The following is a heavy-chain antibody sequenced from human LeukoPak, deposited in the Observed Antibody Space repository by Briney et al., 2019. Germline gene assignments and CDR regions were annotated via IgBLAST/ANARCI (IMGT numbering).Heavy chain of an antibody. CDR1: GGSISSGSYY. J-gene: IGHJ6*02. Sequence: PSETLSLTCTVSGGSISSGSYYWSWIRQPAGKGLEWIGRIYTSGSTNYNPSLKSRVTISVDTSKNQFSLKLSSVTAADTAVYYCARTTQRYGMDVWGQGTTVTVSS. CDR2: IYTSGST. D-gene: IGHD1-1*01. V-gene: IGHV4-61*02. CDR3: ARTTQRYGMDV.